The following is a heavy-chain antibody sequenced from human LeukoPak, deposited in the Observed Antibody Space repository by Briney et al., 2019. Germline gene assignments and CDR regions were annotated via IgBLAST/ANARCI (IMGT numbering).Heavy chain of an antibody. J-gene: IGHJ4*02. CDR2: TSGSGDGT. CDR3: AKLRDFFDSSGQFDY. D-gene: IGHD3-22*01. V-gene: IGHV3-23*01. Sequence: GGSLRLSCAASGFTFSSYAMSWVRQAPGKGLEWVSATSGSGDGTFYADSVKGRFAISRDNSKNTLYLQMNSLRAEDTAIYYCAKLRDFFDSSGQFDYWGQGTLFTVSS. CDR1: GFTFSSYA.